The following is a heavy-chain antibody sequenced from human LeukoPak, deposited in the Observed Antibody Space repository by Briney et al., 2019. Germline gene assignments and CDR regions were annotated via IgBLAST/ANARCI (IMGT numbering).Heavy chain of an antibody. D-gene: IGHD4-23*01. J-gene: IGHJ4*02. CDR2: IVGDTVT. CDR1: GFTFSSSA. Sequence: GGSLRLSCAASGFTFSSSAMSWARQAPGKGLEWVSAIVGDTVTFYTDSVKGRFTISRDNSKNTLYLQMNGLRAEDTAIYYCAKGSAQWELYDYWGQGTLVTVSS. CDR3: AKGSAQWELYDY. V-gene: IGHV3-23*01.